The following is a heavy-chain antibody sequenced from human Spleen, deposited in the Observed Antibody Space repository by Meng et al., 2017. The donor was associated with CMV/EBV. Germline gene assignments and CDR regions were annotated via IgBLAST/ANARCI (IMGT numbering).Heavy chain of an antibody. J-gene: IGHJ5*02. D-gene: IGHD3-10*01. Sequence: GESLKISCAASGFPFSHYYLSWIRQVPGKELEWISYISPSSKSIEYADSVKGRFTISRDNAKSSVFLHMTSLRAEDAALYFCARDLSYCNMTHCPDVWLDAWGPGTMVTVSS. CDR3: ARDLSYCNMTHCPDVWLDA. CDR1: GFPFSHYY. CDR2: ISPSSKSI. V-gene: IGHV3-11*04.